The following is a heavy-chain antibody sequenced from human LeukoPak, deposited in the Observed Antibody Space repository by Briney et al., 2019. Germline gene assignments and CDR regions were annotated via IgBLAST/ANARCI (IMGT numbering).Heavy chain of an antibody. Sequence: ASVKVSCKVSGYTLTQLAIHWVRQAPGTGLEWMGGFDPEDGETVYAQKFQDRVTMTEDTSTDTASMELTSLASEDTAVYYCATQARGYFYYWGQGTLVTVSS. J-gene: IGHJ4*02. V-gene: IGHV1-24*01. CDR1: GYTLTQLA. CDR2: FDPEDGET. CDR3: ATQARGYFYY.